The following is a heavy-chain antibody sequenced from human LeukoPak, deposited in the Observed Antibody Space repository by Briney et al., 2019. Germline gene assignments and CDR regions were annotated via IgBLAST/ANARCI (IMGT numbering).Heavy chain of an antibody. CDR1: GFTFSSYA. CDR3: AKDKALRYFDWLKRDAFDI. J-gene: IGHJ3*02. D-gene: IGHD3-9*01. Sequence: GGSLRLSCAASGFTFSSYAMSWVRQAPGKGLEWVSAISGSGGNTYYADSVKGRFTISRDNSKNTLYLQMNSLRAEDTAVYYCAKDKALRYFDWLKRDAFDIWGQGTMVTVSS. V-gene: IGHV3-23*01. CDR2: ISGSGGNT.